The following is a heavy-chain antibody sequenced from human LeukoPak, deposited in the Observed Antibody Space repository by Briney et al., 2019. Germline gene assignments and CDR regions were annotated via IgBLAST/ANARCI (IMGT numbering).Heavy chain of an antibody. D-gene: IGHD2-2*01. CDR2: IYYSGST. Sequence: SETLSLTCTVSGGSISSSSYYWGWIRQPPGKGLEWIGSIYYSGSTYYNPSLKSRVTISVDTSKNQFSLKLSSVTAADTAVYYCARAGGYCSSTSCYGSGWFDPWGQGTLVTVSS. CDR1: GGSISSSSYY. V-gene: IGHV4-39*07. CDR3: ARAGGYCSSTSCYGSGWFDP. J-gene: IGHJ5*02.